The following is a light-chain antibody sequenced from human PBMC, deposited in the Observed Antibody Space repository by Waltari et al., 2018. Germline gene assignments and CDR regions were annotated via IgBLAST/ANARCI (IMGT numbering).Light chain of an antibody. J-gene: IGLJ2*01. CDR1: GLGIRY. Sequence: SYDLTQPPSVSVSPGQTASISCSGEGLGIRYAYWYQQKPGQSPVLVIYQDNRRPSGIPARFSGSNSGNTATLTISGTQPMDEADYYCQAWDDTVVFGGGTELTVL. CDR2: QDN. CDR3: QAWDDTVV. V-gene: IGLV3-1*01.